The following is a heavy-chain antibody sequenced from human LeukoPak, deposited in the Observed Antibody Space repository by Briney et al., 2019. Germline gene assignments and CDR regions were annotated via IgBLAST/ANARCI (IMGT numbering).Heavy chain of an antibody. D-gene: IGHD3-10*01. CDR2: ISYDGSNK. V-gene: IGHV3-30*04. CDR1: GFTFSSYA. Sequence: PGGSLRLSCAASGFTFSSYAMHWVRQAPGKGLEWVAVISYDGSNKYYADSVKGRFTISRDNSKNTLYLQMNSLRAEDTAVYYCASPSTLGFVESWGQGTLVTVSS. CDR3: ASPSTLGFVES. J-gene: IGHJ5*02.